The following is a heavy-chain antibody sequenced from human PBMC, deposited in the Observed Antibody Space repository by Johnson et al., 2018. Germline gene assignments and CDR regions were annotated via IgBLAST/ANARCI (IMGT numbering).Heavy chain of an antibody. D-gene: IGHD6-19*01. CDR3: ARDRPSSLPNDALDL. V-gene: IGHV3-33*01. CDR1: GVTVTSYT. Sequence: VQLLETGGGVVQPGTSLTLSCATSGVTVTSYTWHWVRQAPGKGLEWVAVIWYDGSQTVYGDSVKGRSTISRDNSNVYLQMNSLRAEDTAVYFCARDRPSSLPNDALDLWGLGTMVTVSS. J-gene: IGHJ3*01. CDR2: IWYDGSQT.